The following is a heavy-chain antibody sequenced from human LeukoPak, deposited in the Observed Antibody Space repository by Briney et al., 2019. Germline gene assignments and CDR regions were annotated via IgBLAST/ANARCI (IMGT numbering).Heavy chain of an antibody. J-gene: IGHJ4*02. D-gene: IGHD3/OR15-3a*01. CDR2: IWYDGSKK. Sequence: PGGSLRLSCTTSGFSFNTYAMHWVRQAPGRGLEWMAVIWYDGSKKYYADSVQGRFTISRDNSKNTLYLQMNSLRAEDTAVYYCAKMMDWAFDYWGQGTLVTVSS. CDR1: GFSFNTYA. CDR3: AKMMDWAFDY. V-gene: IGHV3-33*06.